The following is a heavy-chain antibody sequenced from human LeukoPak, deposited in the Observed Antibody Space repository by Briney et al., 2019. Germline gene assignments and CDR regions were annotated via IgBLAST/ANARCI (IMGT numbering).Heavy chain of an antibody. V-gene: IGHV3-74*01. Sequence: GGSLRLSCAVSGFSFSYYWMHWVRQAPGKGLVWVSHISNDGSSTSYADFVKGRFTISRDNAKNSLHLQMNSLRAEDTAVYYCARDPGNYYGMDVWGQGTTVTVSS. CDR2: ISNDGSST. CDR1: GFSFSYYW. CDR3: ARDPGNYYGMDV. J-gene: IGHJ6*02. D-gene: IGHD2/OR15-2a*01.